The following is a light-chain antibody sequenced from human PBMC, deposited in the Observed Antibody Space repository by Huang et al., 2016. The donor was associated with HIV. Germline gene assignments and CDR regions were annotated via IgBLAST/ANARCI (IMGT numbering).Light chain of an antibody. V-gene: IGKV2-30*02. CDR3: MQGSHWPPT. CDR1: HPLVHSDGYTS. CDR2: KVS. J-gene: IGKJ1*01. Sequence: DVVMTQSPLSLPVTLGQPASISCRSSHPLVHSDGYTSLNWFQQRPGQAPRRLIDKVSNRDVGVPDRFSGSGSGTDFTLRINRVEAEDVGVYYCMQGSHWPPTFGQGTKVEIK.